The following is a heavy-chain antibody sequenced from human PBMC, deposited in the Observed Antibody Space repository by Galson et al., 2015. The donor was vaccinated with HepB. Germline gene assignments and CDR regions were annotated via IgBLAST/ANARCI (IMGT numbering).Heavy chain of an antibody. CDR2: INAGNSNT. V-gene: IGHV1-3*01. Sequence: SVKVSCKASGYTFINYAIHWVRQAPGQRLEWMGWINAGNSNTRNSHKFQDRVTITIDTSASTAYMELSSLTSEDTAVYYCARSPLSYCTSDSCLSPFNYWGQGTLVTVSS. D-gene: IGHD2-2*01. J-gene: IGHJ4*02. CDR3: ARSPLSYCTSDSCLSPFNY. CDR1: GYTFINYA.